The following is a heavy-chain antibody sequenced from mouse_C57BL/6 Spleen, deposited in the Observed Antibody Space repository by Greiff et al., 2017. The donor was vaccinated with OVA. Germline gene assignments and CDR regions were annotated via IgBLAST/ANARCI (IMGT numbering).Heavy chain of an antibody. CDR2: IDPSDSYT. J-gene: IGHJ2*01. D-gene: IGHD3-3*01. CDR3: ARRGRVDY. V-gene: IGHV1-69*01. CDR1: GYTFTSYW. Sequence: QVQLKQPGAELVMPGASVKLSCKASGYTFTSYWMHWVKQRPGQGLEWIGEIDPSDSYTNYNQQFKGKSTLTVDKSSSTAYMQLSSLTSEDSAVYYCARRGRVDYWGQGTTLTVSS.